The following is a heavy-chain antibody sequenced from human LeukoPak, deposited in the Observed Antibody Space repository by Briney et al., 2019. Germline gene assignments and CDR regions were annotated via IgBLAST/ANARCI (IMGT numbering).Heavy chain of an antibody. CDR1: GFTVSSNY. D-gene: IGHD6-13*01. Sequence: GSLRLSCAASGFTVSSNYMSWVRQAPVKGLEWVSVIYSGGSTYYADSVKGRFTISRDNSKNTLYLQMNSLRAEDTAVYYCASHSSSWLSNYWGQGTLVTVSS. V-gene: IGHV3-53*01. CDR3: ASHSSSWLSNY. CDR2: IYSGGST. J-gene: IGHJ4*02.